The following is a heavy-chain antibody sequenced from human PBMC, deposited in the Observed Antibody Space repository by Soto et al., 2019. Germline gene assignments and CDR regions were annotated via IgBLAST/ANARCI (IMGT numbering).Heavy chain of an antibody. D-gene: IGHD2-2*01. J-gene: IGHJ6*02. V-gene: IGHV1-69*01. CDR3: ARARYGSKTTCRGAFPDYYCGMDV. Sequence: QVQLVQSGAEVKKPGSSVKVSCKASGGTFSSSAINWVRQAPGQGLVWLGGIIPIFDTSHYAQKFQGRVKSTADDPTSTADMELSSLRSEDSAIYYCARARYGSKTTCRGAFPDYYCGMDVWGQGTTGTGSS. CDR2: IIPIFDTS. CDR1: GGTFSSSA.